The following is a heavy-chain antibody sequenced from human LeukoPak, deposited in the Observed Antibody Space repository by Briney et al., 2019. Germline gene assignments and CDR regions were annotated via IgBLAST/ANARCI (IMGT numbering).Heavy chain of an antibody. V-gene: IGHV3-7*01. Sequence: GGSLRLSCAASGFTFSSYWMSWVRQAPGKGLEWVANIKQDGSEKYYVDSVKGRFTISRDNAKNSLYPQMNSLRAEDTAVYYCAREKPLTYYDILTEAFDIWGQGTMVTVSS. CDR3: AREKPLTYYDILTEAFDI. D-gene: IGHD3-9*01. CDR2: IKQDGSEK. CDR1: GFTFSSYW. J-gene: IGHJ3*02.